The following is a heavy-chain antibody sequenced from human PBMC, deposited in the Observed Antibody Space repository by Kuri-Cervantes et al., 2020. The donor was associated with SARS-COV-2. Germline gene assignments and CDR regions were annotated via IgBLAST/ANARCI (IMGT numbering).Heavy chain of an antibody. V-gene: IGHV1-69*04. CDR1: GGTFSTDG. J-gene: IGHJ6*03. Sequence: SVKVSCKASGGTFSTDGITWVRQAPGQGLEWTGTIIPVLGTTTYSQKFQGRVTITADKSMSTAYMELSSLTSEDTAVYYCARVAAAAGPAGEYSFYMDVWGKGTTVTVSS. CDR3: ARVAAAAGPAGEYSFYMDV. CDR2: IIPVLGTT. D-gene: IGHD6-13*01.